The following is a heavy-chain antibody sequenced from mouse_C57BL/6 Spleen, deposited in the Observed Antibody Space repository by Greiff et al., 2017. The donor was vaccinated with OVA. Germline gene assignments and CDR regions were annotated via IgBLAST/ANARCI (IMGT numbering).Heavy chain of an antibody. CDR2: FNPSNGGT. V-gene: IGHV1-53*01. CDR3: ARLLLTRIAY. Sequence: QVQLQQPGTELVKPGASVKLSCKASGYTFTSYTMHWVKQRPGQGLEWIGSFNPSNGGTNYNEKFKSKATLTVDKSSSTAYMQLSSLTSEDASVYYCARLLLTRIAYWAQGTLVTVSA. J-gene: IGHJ3*01. CDR1: GYTFTSYT.